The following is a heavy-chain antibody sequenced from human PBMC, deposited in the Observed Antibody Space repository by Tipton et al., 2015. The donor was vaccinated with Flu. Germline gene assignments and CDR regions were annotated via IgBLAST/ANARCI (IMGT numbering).Heavy chain of an antibody. CDR3: ARAGGYGYDY. Sequence: TLSLTCTVSGYSISSGYYWGWIRQPPGKGLEWIGSIYYSGSTYYNPSLKSRVTISVDTSKNQFSLKLSSVTAADTAVYYCARAGGYGYDYWGQGTLVTVSS. D-gene: IGHD5-18*01. J-gene: IGHJ4*02. CDR2: IYYSGST. V-gene: IGHV4-38-2*02. CDR1: GYSISSGYY.